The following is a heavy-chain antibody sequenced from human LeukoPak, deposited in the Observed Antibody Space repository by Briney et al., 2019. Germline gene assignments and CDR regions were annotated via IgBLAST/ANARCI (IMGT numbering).Heavy chain of an antibody. CDR2: ISGSGGST. V-gene: IGHV3-23*01. CDR3: AKGLAGYYPNNSFDH. Sequence: SGGSLRLSCAASGFTFSSYAMSWVRQAPGKGLEWVSAISGSGGSTYYADSVKGRFTISRDNSKNTLYLQMNSLRAEDTAVYYCAKGLAGYYPNNSFDHWGQGTLVIVSS. CDR1: GFTFSSYA. J-gene: IGHJ5*02. D-gene: IGHD3-10*01.